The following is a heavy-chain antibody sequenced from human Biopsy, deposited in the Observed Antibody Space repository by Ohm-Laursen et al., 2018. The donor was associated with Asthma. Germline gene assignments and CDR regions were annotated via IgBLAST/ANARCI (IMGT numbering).Heavy chain of an antibody. CDR3: ARGPELDV. CDR2: TNERGVT. CDR1: PGSFSGFF. V-gene: IGHV4-34*01. J-gene: IGHJ6*02. Sequence: TLSFTCDVYPGSFSGFFWTWIRQSPGKGLEWIGETNERGVTNNNPSLKGRVIISIDTYWNRVSLKLTSVTAADTAVYYCARGPELDVWGQGTTVTVSS.